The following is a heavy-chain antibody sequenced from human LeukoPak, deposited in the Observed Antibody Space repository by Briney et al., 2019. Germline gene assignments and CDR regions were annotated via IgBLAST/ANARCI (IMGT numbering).Heavy chain of an antibody. D-gene: IGHD3-22*01. CDR2: IISIFGTA. V-gene: IGHV1-69*05. CDR3: ARDRSSTTMIVVVIRDHWFDP. J-gene: IGHJ5*02. CDR1: GGTFSSYA. Sequence: SVKVSCKASGGTFSSYAISWVRQAPGQGLEWMGRIISIFGTANYAQKFQGRVTITTDESTSTAYMELSSLRSEDTAVYYCARDRSSTTMIVVVIRDHWFDPWGQGTLVTVSS.